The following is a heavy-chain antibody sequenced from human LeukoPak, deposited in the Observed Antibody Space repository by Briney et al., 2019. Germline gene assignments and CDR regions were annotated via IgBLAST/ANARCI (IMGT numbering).Heavy chain of an antibody. D-gene: IGHD4-17*01. V-gene: IGHV1-69*04. CDR3: ASSPLYGDYFYYGMDV. CDR1: GGTFSSYA. J-gene: IGHJ6*02. CDR2: IIPILGIA. Sequence: ASAKVSCKASGGTFSSYAISWVRQAPGQGLEWMGRIIPILGIANYAQKFQGRVTITADKSTSTAYMELSSLRSEDTAVYYCASSPLYGDYFYYGMDVWGQGTTVTVSS.